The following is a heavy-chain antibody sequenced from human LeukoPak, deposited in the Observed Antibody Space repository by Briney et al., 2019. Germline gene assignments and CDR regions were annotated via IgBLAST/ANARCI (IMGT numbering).Heavy chain of an antibody. Sequence: GGSLRLSCAASGFTFSSYAMHWVRQAPGKGLEWVAVISYDGSNKYYADSVKGRFTISRDNSKNTLYLQMNSLRAEDTAVYYCARDRRSSIAAAGTLDYWGQGTLVTASS. D-gene: IGHD6-13*01. J-gene: IGHJ4*02. CDR2: ISYDGSNK. CDR1: GFTFSSYA. CDR3: ARDRRSSIAAAGTLDY. V-gene: IGHV3-30-3*01.